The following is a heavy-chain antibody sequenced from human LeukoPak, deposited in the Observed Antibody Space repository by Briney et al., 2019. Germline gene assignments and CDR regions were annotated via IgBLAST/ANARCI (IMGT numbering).Heavy chain of an antibody. D-gene: IGHD3-10*01. V-gene: IGHV1-24*01. CDR3: ARAQYYYGSGSYYTSYYYYGMDV. CDR1: GYTLTELS. CDR2: FDPEDGET. Sequence: GASVKVSCKVSGYTLTELSMHWVRQAPGKGLEWMGGFDPEDGETIYAQKFQGRVTMTEDTSTDTAYMELSSLRSDDTAVYYCARAQYYYGSGSYYTSYYYYGMDVWGQGTTVTVSS. J-gene: IGHJ6*02.